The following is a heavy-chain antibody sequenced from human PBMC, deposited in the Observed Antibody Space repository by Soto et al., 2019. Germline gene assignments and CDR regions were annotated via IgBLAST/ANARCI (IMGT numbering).Heavy chain of an antibody. CDR2: IRSKAYGGTT. Sequence: GGSLRLSCTASGFTFGDYAMSWVRQAPGKGLEWVGFIRSKAYGGTTEYAASVKGRFTISRDDSKSIAYLQMNSLKTEDTAVYYCTRVQRPILRFLEWFPDDYYYYGMDVWGQGTTVTVSS. V-gene: IGHV3-49*04. J-gene: IGHJ6*02. CDR3: TRVQRPILRFLEWFPDDYYYYGMDV. D-gene: IGHD3-3*01. CDR1: GFTFGDYA.